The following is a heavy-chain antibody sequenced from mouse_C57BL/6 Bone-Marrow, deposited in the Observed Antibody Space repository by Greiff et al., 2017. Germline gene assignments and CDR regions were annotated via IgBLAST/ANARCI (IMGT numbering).Heavy chain of an antibody. CDR2: IYPGDGDT. CDR3: ASLYDYDGGGPAWFAY. D-gene: IGHD2-4*01. J-gene: IGHJ3*01. Sequence: VQLQQSGPELVKPGASVKISCKASGYAFSSSWMNWVKQRPGKGLEWIGRIYPGDGDTNYNGKFKGKATLTADKSSSTAYMQLSSLTSADSAVYFCASLYDYDGGGPAWFAYWGQGTLVTVSA. V-gene: IGHV1-82*01. CDR1: GYAFSSSW.